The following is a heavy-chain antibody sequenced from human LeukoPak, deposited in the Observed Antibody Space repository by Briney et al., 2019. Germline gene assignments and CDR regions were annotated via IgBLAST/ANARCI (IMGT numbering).Heavy chain of an antibody. J-gene: IGHJ5*02. CDR2: ISQDGSQK. CDR3: VRSKVVAEAGKSWFDP. CDR1: GLSFKKYW. Sequence: GGSLRLSCAASGLSFKKYWMNWVRQAPGKGLEWVATISQDGSQKYLADFVKGRFTISRDNGRNSLYLQMSSLRGDDTAIYYCVRSKVVAEAGKSWFDPWGQGTRVTVTS. V-gene: IGHV3-7*01. D-gene: IGHD6-19*01.